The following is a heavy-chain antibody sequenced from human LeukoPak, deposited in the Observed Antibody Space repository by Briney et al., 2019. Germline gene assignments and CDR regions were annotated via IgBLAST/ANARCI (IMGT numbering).Heavy chain of an antibody. J-gene: IGHJ4*02. Sequence: KTSETLSLTCAVYGGSFSGYYWSWIRQPPGKGLEWIGEINHSGSTNYNPSLKSRVTISVDTSKNQFSLKLSSVTAADTAVYYCARDPGNSYGSDYWGQGTLVTVPS. CDR3: ARDPGNSYGSDY. V-gene: IGHV4-34*01. D-gene: IGHD5-18*01. CDR2: INHSGST. CDR1: GGSFSGYY.